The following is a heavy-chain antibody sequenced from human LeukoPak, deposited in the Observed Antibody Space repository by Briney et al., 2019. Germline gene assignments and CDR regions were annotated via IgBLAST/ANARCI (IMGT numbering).Heavy chain of an antibody. CDR3: ATGLFSYYYGSGA. D-gene: IGHD3-10*01. CDR2: INPNGGGP. CDR1: GNIFTGYY. V-gene: IGHV1-2*02. J-gene: IGHJ4*02. Sequence: ASVKVSCKASGNIFTGYYLHWVRQAPGQGLEWMGWINPNGGGPKYASKFQGRVTMTRDTSINTVYMELSRLRSDDTAVYYCATGLFSYYYGSGAWGQGTLVTVSS.